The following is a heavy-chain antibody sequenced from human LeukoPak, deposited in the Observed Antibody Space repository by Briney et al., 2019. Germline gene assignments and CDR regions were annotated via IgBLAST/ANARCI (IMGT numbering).Heavy chain of an antibody. V-gene: IGHV3-30*04. CDR3: ARDMYYDILTGYYKGYYYYGMDV. J-gene: IGHJ6*04. CDR2: ISYDESNK. D-gene: IGHD3-9*01. Sequence: PRRSLRLFCAASGFTFSSYAMHWVRQAPGKGLEWVAVISYDESNKYYADSVKGRFTISRDNSKNTLYLQMNSLRAEDTAVYYCARDMYYDILTGYYKGYYYYGMDVWGKGTTVTVSS. CDR1: GFTFSSYA.